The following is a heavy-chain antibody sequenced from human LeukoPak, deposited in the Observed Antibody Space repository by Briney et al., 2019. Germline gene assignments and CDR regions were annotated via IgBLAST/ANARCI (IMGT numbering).Heavy chain of an antibody. V-gene: IGHV3-23*01. CDR1: GFTFSIYA. CDR2: IVGNGGGI. J-gene: IGHJ4*02. CDR3: AKDRIPDGKYSIDF. Sequence: QPGGSLRLSCAASGFTFSIYAMNWVRQAPGKGLEWVSVIVGNGGGIHYADSVKGRFTISRDNAKNTLYLQMNSLRAEDTAVYYCAKDRIPDGKYSIDFWGQGTLVTVSS. D-gene: IGHD5-24*01.